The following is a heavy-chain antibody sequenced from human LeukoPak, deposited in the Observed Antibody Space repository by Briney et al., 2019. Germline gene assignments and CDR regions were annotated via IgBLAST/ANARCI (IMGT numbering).Heavy chain of an antibody. J-gene: IGHJ4*02. D-gene: IGHD6-13*01. CDR3: ARELGTAGDY. CDR2: IDQDGSEK. Sequence: GGSLRLSCAASGFTFSNYWMTWVRQAPGKGLEWVANIDQDGSEKFYVDSVKGRFTISRDNAKDSLYLQMNSLRAEDTALYYCARELGTAGDYWGQGTLVTVSS. CDR1: GFTFSNYW. V-gene: IGHV3-7*01.